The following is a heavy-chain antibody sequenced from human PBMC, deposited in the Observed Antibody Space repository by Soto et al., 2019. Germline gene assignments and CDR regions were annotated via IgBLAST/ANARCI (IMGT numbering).Heavy chain of an antibody. CDR1: GXTFSSFW. CDR2: INPDGSEK. V-gene: IGHV3-7*01. Sequence: GSLRLACAASGXTFSSFWMDWVRQAPGKGLEWVANINPDGSEKHYVDSVKGRFTISRDNAKNSLYLQMSSLTAEDSALYYCSRSLDSWGQGTQVTVSS. J-gene: IGHJ4*02. CDR3: SRSLDS.